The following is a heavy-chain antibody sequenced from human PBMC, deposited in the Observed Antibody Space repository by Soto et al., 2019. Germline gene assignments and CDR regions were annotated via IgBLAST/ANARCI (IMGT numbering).Heavy chain of an antibody. D-gene: IGHD5-18*01. V-gene: IGHV4-39*02. CDR1: GGSVSYNSYY. CDR2: IFYTGTT. Sequence: PSETLSLTCSVSGGSVSYNSYYWGWIRQPPGKGLEWVGGIFYTGTTYYNPSLKDRLSISVDTSKNSFSLNLTSVTAEDTAVYYCARDFYGGYTYGPGDYWGQGALVTVSS. J-gene: IGHJ4*02. CDR3: ARDFYGGYTYGPGDY.